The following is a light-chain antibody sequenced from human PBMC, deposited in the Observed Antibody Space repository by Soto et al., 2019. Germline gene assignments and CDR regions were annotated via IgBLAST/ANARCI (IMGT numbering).Light chain of an antibody. Sequence: DIQMTQSPSSLSASVGDRISITCRASQSVSSYLNWYQQKPGKAPRLLIYAASHLQTGVPSRFRSTGSATHFTLTISSLQPEDFATYYCQQSYRAVTFGQGTRLEIK. CDR1: QSVSSY. CDR3: QQSYRAVT. V-gene: IGKV1-39*01. CDR2: AAS. J-gene: IGKJ5*01.